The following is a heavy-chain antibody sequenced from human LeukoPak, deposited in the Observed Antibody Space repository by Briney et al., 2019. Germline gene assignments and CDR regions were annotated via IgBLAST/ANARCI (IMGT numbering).Heavy chain of an antibody. D-gene: IGHD6-19*01. V-gene: IGHV3-53*01. Sequence: QAGGSLRLSCAASGFTVSSNYMSWVRQAPGKGLEWVSVIYSGGSTYYADSVKGRFTISRDNSKNTLYLQMNSLRAEDTAVYYCATDSYSSGWYVRSRYYGMDVWGQGTTVTVSS. CDR3: ATDSYSSGWYVRSRYYGMDV. J-gene: IGHJ6*02. CDR2: IYSGGST. CDR1: GFTVSSNY.